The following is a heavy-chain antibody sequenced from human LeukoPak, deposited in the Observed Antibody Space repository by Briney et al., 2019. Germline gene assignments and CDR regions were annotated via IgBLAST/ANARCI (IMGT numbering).Heavy chain of an antibody. CDR1: GYTLTELS. J-gene: IGHJ4*02. V-gene: IGHV1-24*01. CDR2: FDPEDGET. D-gene: IGHD6-19*01. CDR3: AREGDPIAVAGPFDY. Sequence: ASVKVSCKVSGYTLTELSMHWVRQAPGKGLEWMGGFDPEDGETIYAQKFQGRVTMTRDTAISTAYMELSRLRSDDTAVYYCAREGDPIAVAGPFDYWGQGTLVTVSS.